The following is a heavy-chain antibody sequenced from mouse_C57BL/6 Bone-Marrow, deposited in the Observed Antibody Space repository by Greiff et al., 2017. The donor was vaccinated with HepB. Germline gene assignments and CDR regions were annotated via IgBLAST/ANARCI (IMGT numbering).Heavy chain of an antibody. Sequence: EVKLVESGGGLVKPGGSLKLSCAASGFTFSSYAMSWVRQTPEKRLEWVATISDGGSYTYYPDNVKGRFTISRDNAKNNLYLQMSHLKSEDTAMYYWAREDLGYDYDIGFDYWGQGTTLTVSS. V-gene: IGHV5-4*01. CDR3: AREDLGYDYDIGFDY. CDR2: ISDGGSYT. D-gene: IGHD2-4*01. J-gene: IGHJ2*01. CDR1: GFTFSSYA.